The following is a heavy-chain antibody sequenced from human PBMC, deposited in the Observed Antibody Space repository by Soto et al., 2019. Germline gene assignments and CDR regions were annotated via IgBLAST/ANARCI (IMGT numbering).Heavy chain of an antibody. V-gene: IGHV3-74*01. J-gene: IGHJ6*02. CDR1: GFTFSSYW. Sequence: GGSLRLSCAASGFTFSSYWMHWVRQPPGKGLVWVSRINSDGSSTTYADSVKGRFTISRDVTKNTLYLQMNSLRAEDTAVYYCARDATYAMDVWGQGTTVTVSS. CDR2: INSDGSST. CDR3: ARDATYAMDV.